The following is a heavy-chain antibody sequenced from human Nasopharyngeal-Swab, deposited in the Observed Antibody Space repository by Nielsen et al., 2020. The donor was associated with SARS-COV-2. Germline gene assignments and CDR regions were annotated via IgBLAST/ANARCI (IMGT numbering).Heavy chain of an antibody. D-gene: IGHD3-3*01. J-gene: IGHJ6*02. CDR3: ARDTFRITIFGVVRYGMDV. CDR1: GGTFSSYG. Sequence: ASVKVSCKASGGTFSSYGISWVRQAPGQGLEWMGWISAYNGNTNYAQKLQGRVTMTTDTSTSTAYMELRSLRSDDTAVYYCARDTFRITIFGVVRYGMDVWGQGTTVTVSS. V-gene: IGHV1-18*01. CDR2: ISAYNGNT.